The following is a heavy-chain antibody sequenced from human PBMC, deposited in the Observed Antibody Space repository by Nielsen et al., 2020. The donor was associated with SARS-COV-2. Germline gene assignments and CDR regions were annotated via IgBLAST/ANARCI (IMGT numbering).Heavy chain of an antibody. Sequence: SETLSLTCAVYGGSFSGYYWSWIRQPPGKGLEWIGEINHSGSTNYNPSLKSRVTISVDTSKNQFSLKLSSVTAADTAVYYCARDQFGELRNYYGMDVWGQGTTVTVSS. J-gene: IGHJ6*02. CDR3: ARDQFGELRNYYGMDV. V-gene: IGHV4-34*01. CDR1: GGSFSGYY. D-gene: IGHD3-10*01. CDR2: INHSGST.